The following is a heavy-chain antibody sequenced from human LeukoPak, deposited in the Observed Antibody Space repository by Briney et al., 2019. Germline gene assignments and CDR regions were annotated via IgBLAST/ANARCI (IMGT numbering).Heavy chain of an antibody. CDR2: IYYSGST. J-gene: IGHJ4*02. D-gene: IGHD3-10*01. Sequence: SETLSLTCTVSGGSISSSSYYWSWIRHPPGKGLEWIGYIYYSGSTNYNPSLKSRVTISVDTSKNQFSLKLSSVTAAPTAVYYCARDSMVRGSTFDYWGQGTLVTVSS. CDR3: ARDSMVRGSTFDY. CDR1: GGSISSSSYY. V-gene: IGHV4-61*01.